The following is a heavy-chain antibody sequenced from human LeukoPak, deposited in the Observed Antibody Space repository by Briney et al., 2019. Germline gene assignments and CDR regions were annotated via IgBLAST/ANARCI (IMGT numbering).Heavy chain of an antibody. CDR3: ASGAVAGTVDY. V-gene: IGHV4-34*01. CDR2: INHSGST. J-gene: IGHJ4*02. D-gene: IGHD6-19*01. CDR1: GGSFSSYY. Sequence: PSETLSLTCAVYGGSFSSYYWNWIRQPPGKGLEWIGEINHSGSTNYIPSLKSRVTISVDTSKNQFSLKLSSVIAAGTAVYYCASGAVAGTVDYWGQGTLVTVSS.